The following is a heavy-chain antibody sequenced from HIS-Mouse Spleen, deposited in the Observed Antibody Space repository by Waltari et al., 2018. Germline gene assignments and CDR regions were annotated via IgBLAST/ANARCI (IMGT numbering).Heavy chain of an antibody. J-gene: IGHJ4*02. CDR3: ARTRRDYDFWSGYYFDY. D-gene: IGHD3-3*01. V-gene: IGHV1-18*01. CDR1: GYTFTSYG. CDR2: ISAYNGNT. Sequence: QVQLVQSGAEVKKPGASVKVSCKASGYTFTSYGISWVRQAPGQGLEWMGWISAYNGNTNYAQKLQGRVTMTTDTSTSTAYMELRSLISEDTAVYYCARTRRDYDFWSGYYFDYWGQGTLVTVSS.